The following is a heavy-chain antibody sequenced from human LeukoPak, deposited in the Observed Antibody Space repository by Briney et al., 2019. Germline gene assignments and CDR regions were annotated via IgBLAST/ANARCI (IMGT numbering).Heavy chain of an antibody. CDR3: ARGYYGSGSYPMR. CDR2: IWYDGSNK. D-gene: IGHD3-10*01. J-gene: IGHJ4*02. Sequence: GRSLRLSCAASGFTFSSYGMHWVRQAPGKGLEWVAVIWYDGSNKYYADSVKGRFTISRDNSKNTLYLQMNSLRAEDTAVYYCARGYYGSGSYPMRWGQGTLVTVSS. V-gene: IGHV3-33*01. CDR1: GFTFSSYG.